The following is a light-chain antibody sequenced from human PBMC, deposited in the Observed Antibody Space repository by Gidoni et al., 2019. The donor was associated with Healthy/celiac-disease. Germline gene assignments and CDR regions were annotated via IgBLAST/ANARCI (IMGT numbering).Light chain of an antibody. CDR1: SSNIGAGYD. J-gene: IGLJ2*01. CDR2: GNS. CDR3: QSYDSSLSGSVV. Sequence: SVLTQPPSVSGAPGQRVTISCTGSSSNIGAGYDVHWYQQLPGIAPKLLIYGNSNRPSGVPDRFSGSKSGTSASLAITGLQAEDEADYYCQSYDSSLSGSVVFGGGTKLTVL. V-gene: IGLV1-40*01.